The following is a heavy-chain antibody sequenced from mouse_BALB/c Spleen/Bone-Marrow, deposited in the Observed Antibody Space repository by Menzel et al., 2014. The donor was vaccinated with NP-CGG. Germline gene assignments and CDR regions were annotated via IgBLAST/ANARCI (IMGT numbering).Heavy chain of an antibody. CDR2: INPDSNTI. V-gene: IGHV4-1*02. D-gene: IGHD2-2*01. CDR3: TRLGYHGWFAY. CDR1: GFDFSSYW. J-gene: IGHJ3*01. Sequence: EVQVVESGGGLVQPGGSLKLSCAASGFDFSSYWMSWVRQAPGKGLEWIGEINPDSNTINYTPSLKDKFIISRDNAKNTLYLQMSKVSSEDTALYCCTRLGYHGWFAYWGQGTLVTVSA.